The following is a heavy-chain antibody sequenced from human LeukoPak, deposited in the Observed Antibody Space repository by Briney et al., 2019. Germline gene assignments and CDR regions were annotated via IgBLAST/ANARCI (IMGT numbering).Heavy chain of an antibody. CDR1: GGSISSGDYY. J-gene: IGHJ5*02. D-gene: IGHD3-22*01. Sequence: SETLSLTCTVSGGSISSGDYYWGWLRQPPGTGLEWIAYMYYSGSTYYNPSLKSRVTMSADTSKNQLSLKLSSVTAADTAVYYCARPYYYDSRIDPWGQGILVTVSS. V-gene: IGHV4-30-4*01. CDR3: ARPYYYDSRIDP. CDR2: MYYSGST.